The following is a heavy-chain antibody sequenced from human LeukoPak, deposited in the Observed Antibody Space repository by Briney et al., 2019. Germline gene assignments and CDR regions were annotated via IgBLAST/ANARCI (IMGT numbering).Heavy chain of an antibody. J-gene: IGHJ4*02. CDR2: TNHNGT. CDR1: GGSFSGYY. D-gene: IGHD2-2*01. Sequence: SETLSLTCAVYGGSFSGYYWTWIRQPPGKGLEWIGETNHNGTNYNPSLKSRVTISVDTSKNQFSLKLSSVTAADTAVYYCARRRYPLRPVDYWGQGTMVTVSS. V-gene: IGHV4-34*01. CDR3: ARRRYPLRPVDY.